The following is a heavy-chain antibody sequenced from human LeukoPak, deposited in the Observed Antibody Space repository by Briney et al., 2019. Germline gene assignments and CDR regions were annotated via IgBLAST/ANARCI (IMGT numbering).Heavy chain of an antibody. Sequence: GRSLRLSCAASGFTFDDYAMHWVRQAPGKGLEWVSGISWNSSNIDYADSVEGRFTISRDNAKNSLYVQMNSLRAEDTAVYYCARGIASDVWGKGTTVTISS. CDR3: ARGIASDV. CDR2: ISWNSSNI. D-gene: IGHD2-15*01. CDR1: GFTFDDYA. V-gene: IGHV3-9*01. J-gene: IGHJ6*04.